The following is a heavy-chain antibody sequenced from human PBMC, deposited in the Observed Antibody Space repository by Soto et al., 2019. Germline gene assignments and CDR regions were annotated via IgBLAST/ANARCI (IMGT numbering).Heavy chain of an antibody. CDR3: ARGFRSGDADWFDP. D-gene: IGHD2-15*01. V-gene: IGHV1-3*01. Sequence: ASVKVSCKASGYTFTSYGISWVRQAPGQGLEWMGWINAGNGNTKYSQKFQGRVTITRDTSASTAYVELSSLRSEDTAVYYCARGFRSGDADWFDPWGQGTLVTVSS. CDR2: INAGNGNT. J-gene: IGHJ5*02. CDR1: GYTFTSYG.